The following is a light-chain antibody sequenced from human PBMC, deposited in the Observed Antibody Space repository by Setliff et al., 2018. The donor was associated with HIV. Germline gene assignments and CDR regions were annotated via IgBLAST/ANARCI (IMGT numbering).Light chain of an antibody. CDR2: SNN. V-gene: IGLV1-44*01. J-gene: IGLJ1*01. CDR1: SSNIGTNP. CDR3: AAWDDSLNGYV. Sequence: QSALAQPPSVSGTPGQRVTISCSGSSSNIGTNPVNWYQQLPGTAPKLLIYSNNQRPSGVPDRFSGSKSGTSASLAISGLQSEDEADYYCAAWDDSLNGYVFGTGTKVT.